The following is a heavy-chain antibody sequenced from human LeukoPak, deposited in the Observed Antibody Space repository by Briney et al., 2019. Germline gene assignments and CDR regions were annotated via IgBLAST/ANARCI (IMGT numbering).Heavy chain of an antibody. CDR1: GGSFSGYY. J-gene: IGHJ6*03. CDR3: ARRVAGYNPNYYYYYMDV. D-gene: IGHD5-24*01. CDR2: INHSGST. V-gene: IGHV4-34*01. Sequence: SETLSLTCAVYGGSFSGYYWSWIRQPPEKGLEWIGEINHSGSTNYNPSLKSRVTISVDTSKNQFSLKLSSVTAADTAVYYCARRVAGYNPNYYYYYMDVWGKGTTVTISS.